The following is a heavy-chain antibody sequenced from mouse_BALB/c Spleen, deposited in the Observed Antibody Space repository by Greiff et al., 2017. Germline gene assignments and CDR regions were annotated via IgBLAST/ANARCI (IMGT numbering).Heavy chain of an antibody. CDR1: GFTFSSYG. J-gene: IGHJ3*01. V-gene: IGHV5-6-3*01. CDR3: ARVAAGSPWFAY. Sequence: EVMLVESGGGLVQPGGSLKLSCAASGFTFSSYGMSWVRQTPDKRLELVATTNSNGGSTYYPDSVKGRFTISRDNAKNTLYLQMSSLKSEDTAMYYCARVAAGSPWFAYWGQGTLVTVSA. D-gene: IGHD1-1*01. CDR2: TNSNGGST.